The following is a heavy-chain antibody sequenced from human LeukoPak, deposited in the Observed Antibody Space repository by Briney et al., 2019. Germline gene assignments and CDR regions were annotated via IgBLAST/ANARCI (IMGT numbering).Heavy chain of an antibody. V-gene: IGHV4-59*08. CDR2: IYYSGST. CDR3: ARQGDYYDSSAYFYA. J-gene: IGHJ5*02. Sequence: SETLSLTCTVSGGSISSYYWSWIRQPPGKGLEWIGYIYYSGSTNYNPSLKSRVTISVDKSKNQFSLKPSSVTAADTAVYYCARQGDYYDSSAYFYAWGQGTLVTVSS. D-gene: IGHD3-22*01. CDR1: GGSISSYY.